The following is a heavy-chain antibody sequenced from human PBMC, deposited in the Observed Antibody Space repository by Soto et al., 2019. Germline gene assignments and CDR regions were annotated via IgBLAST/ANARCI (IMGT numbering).Heavy chain of an antibody. V-gene: IGHV4-31*03. D-gene: IGHD3-3*01. J-gene: IGHJ4*02. CDR2: SYYSGTT. CDR3: ARVVRRRGYDFDY. CDR1: GGSISRGGYY. Sequence: QVQLQESGPGLVKPSQTLSLTCTVSGGSISRGGYYWTWIRQYPGKGLEWIGCSYYSGTTYYNPSLRSRVTISVDTSMNQFSLRLTSVTAADTAVYYCARVVRRRGYDFDYWGQGTLVTVSS.